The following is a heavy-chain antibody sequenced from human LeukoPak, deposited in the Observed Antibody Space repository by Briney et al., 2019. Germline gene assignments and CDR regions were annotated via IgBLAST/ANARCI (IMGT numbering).Heavy chain of an antibody. CDR2: IYYSGST. D-gene: IGHD1-14*01. Sequence: SETLSLTCTVSGGSISSHYWSWIRQPPGKGLEWIGYIYYSGSTNYNPFLKSRVTISVDTSKNQFSLKLSSVTAADTAVYYCARSYEPGGDYYYYYYMDVWGKGTTVTVSS. CDR3: ARSYEPGGDYYYYYYMDV. V-gene: IGHV4-59*11. J-gene: IGHJ6*03. CDR1: GGSISSHY.